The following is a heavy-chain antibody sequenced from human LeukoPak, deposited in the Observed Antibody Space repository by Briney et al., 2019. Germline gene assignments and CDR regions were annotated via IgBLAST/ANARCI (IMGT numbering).Heavy chain of an antibody. V-gene: IGHV3-23*01. J-gene: IGHJ4*02. CDR1: GFTFSSYA. Sequence: GGSLRLSCAASGFTFSSYAMSWVRQAPGKGLEWVSAISGSGDSTYYADSVKGRFTISRDNSKNTLYLQMNSLRAEDTAVYYCAITRSYYYDSSGYYPHYFDYWGQGTLVTVSS. D-gene: IGHD3-22*01. CDR2: ISGSGDST. CDR3: AITRSYYYDSSGYYPHYFDY.